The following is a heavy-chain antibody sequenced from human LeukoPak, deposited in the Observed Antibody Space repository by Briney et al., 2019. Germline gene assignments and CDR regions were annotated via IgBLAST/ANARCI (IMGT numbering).Heavy chain of an antibody. D-gene: IGHD3-10*01. CDR1: GDSVSSNDAA. CDR2: TFYRSKWYY. Sequence: SETLSLTCGISGDSVSSNDAAWSWLRQSPSRGLEWLGRTFYRSKWYYDYAPSVRSRITINPDTSKSQFSLQLDSVTPEDTAVYYCAREVAIIRGVRNWFDSWGPGILVTGSS. V-gene: IGHV6-1*01. J-gene: IGHJ5*01. CDR3: AREVAIIRGVRNWFDS.